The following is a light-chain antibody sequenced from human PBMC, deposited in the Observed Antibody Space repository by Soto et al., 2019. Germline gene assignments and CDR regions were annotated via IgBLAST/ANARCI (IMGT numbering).Light chain of an antibody. CDR1: SSDVGNYNY. CDR2: GVS. J-gene: IGLJ7*01. V-gene: IGLV2-11*01. CDR3: CSYAGSDTDV. Sequence: QSALTQPRSVSGSPGQSVTISCTGTSSDVGNYNYVSWYQQHPGKAPKLMIYGVSKRPSGVPDRFSGSKSGNTASLTISGLQAEDEADYYCCSYAGSDTDVFGGGTQLTVL.